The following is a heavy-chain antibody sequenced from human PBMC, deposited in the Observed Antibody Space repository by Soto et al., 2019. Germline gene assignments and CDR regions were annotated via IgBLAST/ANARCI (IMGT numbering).Heavy chain of an antibody. V-gene: IGHV3-30-3*01. Sequence: GGSLRLSCAASGFTFSSYAMHWVRQAPGKGLEWVAVISYDGSNKYYADSVKGRFTISRDNSKNTLYLQMNSLRAEDTAVYCCARPSIVLMVYGGAFDIWGQGTMVTVSS. J-gene: IGHJ3*02. CDR3: ARPSIVLMVYGGAFDI. CDR2: ISYDGSNK. CDR1: GFTFSSYA. D-gene: IGHD2-8*01.